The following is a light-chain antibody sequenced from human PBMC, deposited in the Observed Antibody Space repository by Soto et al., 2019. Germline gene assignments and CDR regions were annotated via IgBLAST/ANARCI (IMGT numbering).Light chain of an antibody. V-gene: IGLV4-69*01. CDR1: SGHSSYA. J-gene: IGLJ3*02. CDR2: LHNDGSH. CDR3: QTWGTGFQL. Sequence: QSVLTQSPSASASLGASVKLTCTLSSGHSSYAIAWHQKQPGKGPRYLMDLHNDGSHTKGDGIPDRFSGSSSGADRFLISSSLQSEDEADYYCQTWGTGFQLFGGGTKLTVL.